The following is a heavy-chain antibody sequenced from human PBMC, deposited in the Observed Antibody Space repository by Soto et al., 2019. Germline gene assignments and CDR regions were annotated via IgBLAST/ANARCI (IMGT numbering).Heavy chain of an antibody. Sequence: VQLVESGGGVVQPGRSLRLSCAASGFTFSSYGMHWVRQAPGKGLEWVAVIWYDGSNKYYADSVKGRFTISRDNSKNTLYLQMNSLRAEDTAVYYCARPSAPDYYYYMDVWGKGTTVTVSS. J-gene: IGHJ6*03. CDR2: IWYDGSNK. CDR3: ARPSAPDYYYYMDV. V-gene: IGHV3-33*01. CDR1: GFTFSSYG.